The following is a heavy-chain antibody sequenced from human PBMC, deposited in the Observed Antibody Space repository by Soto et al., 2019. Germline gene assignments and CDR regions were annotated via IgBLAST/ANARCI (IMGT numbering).Heavy chain of an antibody. Sequence: SETLSLTCAVYGGSFSGYYWSWIRQPPGKGLEWIGDINHSGSTNYNPSLKSRVTISVDTSKNQFSLKLSSVTAADTAVYYCARSYDFWSGYSLDYWGQGTLVTVSS. D-gene: IGHD3-3*01. CDR1: GGSFSGYY. J-gene: IGHJ4*02. V-gene: IGHV4-34*01. CDR3: ARSYDFWSGYSLDY. CDR2: INHSGST.